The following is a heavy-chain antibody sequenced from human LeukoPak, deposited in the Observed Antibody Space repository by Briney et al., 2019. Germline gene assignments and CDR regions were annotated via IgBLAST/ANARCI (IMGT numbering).Heavy chain of an antibody. CDR2: IYPGDSDT. V-gene: IGHV5-51*01. J-gene: IGHJ5*02. Sequence: ESLKISCKGSGYSFTSYWIGWVRQMPGKGLEWMGIIYPGDSDTRYSPSFQGQVTISADKSISTAYLQWSSLKASDTAMYYCARKLALYYDFWSGENSFDPWGQGTLVTVSS. D-gene: IGHD3-3*01. CDR3: ARKLALYYDFWSGENSFDP. CDR1: GYSFTSYW.